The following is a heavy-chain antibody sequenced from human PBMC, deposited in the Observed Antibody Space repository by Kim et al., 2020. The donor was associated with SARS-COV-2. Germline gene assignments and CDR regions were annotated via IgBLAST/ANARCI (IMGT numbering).Heavy chain of an antibody. J-gene: IGHJ3*02. D-gene: IGHD3-22*01. Sequence: SETLSLTCTVSGGSISSSSYYWGWIRQPPGKGLEWIGSIYYSGSTYYNPSLKSRVTISVDTSKNQFSLKLSSVTAADTAVYYCASTSYYYDSSGFYKRFSGSRAFDIWGQGTMVTVSS. CDR1: GGSISSSSYY. V-gene: IGHV4-39*01. CDR3: ASTSYYYDSSGFYKRFSGSRAFDI. CDR2: IYYSGST.